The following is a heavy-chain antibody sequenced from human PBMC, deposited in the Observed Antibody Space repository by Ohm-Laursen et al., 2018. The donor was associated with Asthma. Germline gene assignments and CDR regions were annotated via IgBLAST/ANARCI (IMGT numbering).Heavy chain of an antibody. D-gene: IGHD5-12*01. V-gene: IGHV3-30*03. CDR2: ILYDGSNK. J-gene: IGHJ4*02. Sequence: SLRLSCSASGFTFRSYGMHWVRQAPGKGLEWVAVILYDGSNKHYADSVKGRFTISRDNSMNTLYLQMNSLRLEDTAIYYCARDLGWLRPFDFWGQGNLVTVSS. CDR1: GFTFRSYG. CDR3: ARDLGWLRPFDF.